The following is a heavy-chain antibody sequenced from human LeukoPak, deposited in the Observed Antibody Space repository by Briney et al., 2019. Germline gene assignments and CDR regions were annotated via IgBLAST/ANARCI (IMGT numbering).Heavy chain of an antibody. CDR1: GGSISIYY. V-gene: IGHV4-4*07. J-gene: IGHJ6*03. CDR2: IFTSGIT. Sequence: SETLSLTCTVSGGSISIYYWNWIRQPAGKGLEWIGRIFTSGITNYNPSLKSRVTMSVDTSKNQFSLNLSSVIAADTAIYYCARETSGTYYNPLGYMDVWGKGTTITVSS. CDR3: ARETSGTYYNPLGYMDV. D-gene: IGHD3-10*01.